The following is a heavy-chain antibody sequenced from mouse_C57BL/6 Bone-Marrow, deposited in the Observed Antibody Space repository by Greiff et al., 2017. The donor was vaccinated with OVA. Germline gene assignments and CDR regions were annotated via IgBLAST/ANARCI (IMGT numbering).Heavy chain of an antibody. Sequence: QVHVKQSGAELVRPGASVTLSCKASGYTFTDYEMHWVKQTPVHGLEWIGAIDPETGGTAYNQKFKGKAILTADKSSSTAYMELRSLTSEDSAVYYCTRRDPYEWGQGTLVTVSA. V-gene: IGHV1-15*01. D-gene: IGHD2-12*01. J-gene: IGHJ3*02. CDR2: IDPETGGT. CDR1: GYTFTDYE. CDR3: TRRDPYE.